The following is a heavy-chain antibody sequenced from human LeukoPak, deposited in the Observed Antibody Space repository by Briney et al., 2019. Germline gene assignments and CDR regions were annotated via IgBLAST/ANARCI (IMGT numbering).Heavy chain of an antibody. CDR2: IYTSGST. D-gene: IGHD4-17*01. V-gene: IGHV4-4*07. J-gene: IGHJ4*02. Sequence: SETLSLTCTVSGGSISSYYWSWIRQPAGKGLEWIGRIYTSGSTNYNPSLKSRVTMSVGTSKNQFSLKLSSVTAADTAVYYCARGLSLYGDHRFYYFDYWGQGTLVTVSS. CDR3: ARGLSLYGDHRFYYFDY. CDR1: GGSISSYY.